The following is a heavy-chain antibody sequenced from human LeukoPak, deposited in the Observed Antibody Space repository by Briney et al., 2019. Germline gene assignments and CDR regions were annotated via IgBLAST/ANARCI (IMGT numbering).Heavy chain of an antibody. CDR1: GFTFSSYW. V-gene: IGHV3-7*01. D-gene: IGHD3-22*01. CDR3: ARDQNHYYHSNFPLDY. CDR2: IKQDGSEK. Sequence: GGSLRLSCAASGFTFSSYWMSWVRQAPGKGLEWVANIKQDGSEKYYVDSVKGRFTISRDNAKNSLYLQMNSLRAEDTAVYYCARDQNHYYHSNFPLDYWGQETLVTVSS. J-gene: IGHJ4*02.